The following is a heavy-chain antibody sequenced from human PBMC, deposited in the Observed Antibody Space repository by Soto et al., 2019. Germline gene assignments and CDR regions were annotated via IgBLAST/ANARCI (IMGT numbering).Heavy chain of an antibody. D-gene: IGHD2-21*01. J-gene: IGHJ3*01. CDR2: LYPGPGT. Sequence: HLVESGGGLVQPGGSLRLSCAASGFTVSSNFMNWVRQSPGKGLEWXAVLYPGPGTYYSDSVKDRFTISXXXSKXTLFLQLDGLRAEDTAIYYCARQCGGGCSNAFDLWGQGTVVTVSP. CDR3: ARQCGGGCSNAFDL. V-gene: IGHV3-66*04. CDR1: GFTVSSNF.